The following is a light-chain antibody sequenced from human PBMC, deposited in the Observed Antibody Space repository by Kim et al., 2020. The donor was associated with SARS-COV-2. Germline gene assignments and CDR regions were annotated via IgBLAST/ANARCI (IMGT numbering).Light chain of an antibody. CDR1: QDIGNY. V-gene: IGKV1-33*01. CDR3: QQYSYLIT. CDR2: DAS. J-gene: IGKJ5*01. Sequence: ASGGDRVTITCQASQDIGNYLSWYQQKPGKAPKVLIYDASNLETGVPSRFSGSGSGTDFTFPITSLQPEDIASYFCQQYSYLITFGQGTRLEIK.